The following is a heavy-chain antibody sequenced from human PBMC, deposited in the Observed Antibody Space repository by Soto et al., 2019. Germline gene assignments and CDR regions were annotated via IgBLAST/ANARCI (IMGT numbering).Heavy chain of an antibody. J-gene: IGHJ3*02. D-gene: IGHD3-22*01. CDR3: VRDYYDTSGYPNTFDM. Sequence: LRLSCAASGFTLSRHTMNWVRQAPGKGLEWVSFIGSRTSDIYYADSVKSRFTISRDNAKNSLYLDLTRLRAEDTAVYFCVRDYYDTSGYPNTFDMWGQGTMVTVSS. CDR2: IGSRTSDI. CDR1: GFTLSRHT. V-gene: IGHV3-21*01.